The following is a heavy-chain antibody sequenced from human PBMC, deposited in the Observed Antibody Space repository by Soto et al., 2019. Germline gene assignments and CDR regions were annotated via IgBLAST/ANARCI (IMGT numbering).Heavy chain of an antibody. CDR3: ARDLHEYGDWYFDI. V-gene: IGHV4-30-2*01. CDR1: SHTISSGDSS. Sequence: PSDTLSLTCALTSHTISSGDSSRTSIRQPPGKGLEWSGYIFHNGSPYYSTSLKSRVTISVDRSENQFSLRLTSVTAADTAIYYCARDLHEYGDWYFDIWGRGTLVT. D-gene: IGHD4-17*01. J-gene: IGHJ2*01. CDR2: IFHNGSP.